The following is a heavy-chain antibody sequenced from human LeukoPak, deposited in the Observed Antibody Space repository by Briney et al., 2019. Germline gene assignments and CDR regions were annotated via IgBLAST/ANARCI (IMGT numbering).Heavy chain of an antibody. CDR2: MYSSGST. J-gene: IGHJ6*03. D-gene: IGHD3-16*01. CDR1: GGSISITSYY. CDR3: ARLGAAYYYYMDV. V-gene: IGHV4-39*07. Sequence: SETLSLTCTVSGGSISITSYYWGWIRQPPGKGLEWIGSMYSSGSTYYNPSLKSRVTISVDTSKNQFSLKLSSVTAADTAVYYCARLGAAYYYYMDVWGKGTTVTVSS.